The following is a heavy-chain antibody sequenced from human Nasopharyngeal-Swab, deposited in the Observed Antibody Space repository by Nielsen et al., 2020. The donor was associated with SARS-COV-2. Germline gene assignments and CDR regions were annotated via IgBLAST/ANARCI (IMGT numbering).Heavy chain of an antibody. J-gene: IGHJ3*02. CDR2: IYYSGST. Sequence: RQAPGKGLECIGYIYYSGSTNYNPSLKSRVTISVDTSKNQFSLKLSSVTAADTAVYYCARVLGSIVVVPAAMPVYAFDIWGQGTMVTVSS. CDR3: ARVLGSIVVVPAAMPVYAFDI. D-gene: IGHD2-2*01. V-gene: IGHV4-59*01.